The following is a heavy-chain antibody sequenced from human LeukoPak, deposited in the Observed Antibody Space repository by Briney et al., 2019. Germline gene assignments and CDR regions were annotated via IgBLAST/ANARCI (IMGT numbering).Heavy chain of an antibody. CDR2: INPNSGGT. Sequence: ASLKVSCKASGYTFTAYYIHWVRRAPGQGLEWMGWINPNSGGTESAQKFQGRVTMTRDTFISTAYMELSRLRSDDTAVYYCTRDHCTSINCYEYNYYGMDVWGQGTTVTVSS. V-gene: IGHV1-2*02. J-gene: IGHJ6*02. CDR1: GYTFTAYY. D-gene: IGHD2-2*01. CDR3: TRDHCTSINCYEYNYYGMDV.